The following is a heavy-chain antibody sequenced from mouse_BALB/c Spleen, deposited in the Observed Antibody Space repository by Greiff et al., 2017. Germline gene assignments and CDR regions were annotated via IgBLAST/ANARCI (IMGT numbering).Heavy chain of an antibody. Sequence: EVQLVESGGGLVKPGGSLKLSCAASGFTFSSYAMSWVRQTPEKRLEWVASISSGGSTYYPDSVKGRFTISRVNARNILYLQMSSLRSEDTAMYYCARKRAATPFDYWGQGTTLTVSS. CDR1: GFTFSSYA. CDR3: ARKRAATPFDY. V-gene: IGHV5-6-5*01. J-gene: IGHJ2*01. CDR2: ISSGGST. D-gene: IGHD1-2*01.